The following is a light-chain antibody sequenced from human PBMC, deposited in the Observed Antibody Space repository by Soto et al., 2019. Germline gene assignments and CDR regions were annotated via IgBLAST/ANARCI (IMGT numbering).Light chain of an antibody. CDR1: SSDVGTYKY. V-gene: IGLV2-14*01. J-gene: IGLJ1*01. Sequence: QSVLTQPASVSGSPGQSITISCTGTSSDVGTYKYVSWYQQLPGKAPKLMIYEVSNRPSGVSNRFSGSKSGNTASLTISGLQAEDEADYYCCSYVGGYSYVFGIGTKLTVL. CDR3: CSYVGGYSYV. CDR2: EVS.